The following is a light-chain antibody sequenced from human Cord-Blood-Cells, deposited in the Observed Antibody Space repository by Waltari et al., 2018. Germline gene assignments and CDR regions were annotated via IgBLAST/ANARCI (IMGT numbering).Light chain of an antibody. Sequence: DIQMTQSPSSLSASVGDRVTLTCRASQGISNYLAWYQQKPGKVPKLLLYAASTLQSWVPSRFSGSGSGTDCTLTISSLQPEDVATYYCQKYNRAPTFGQGTKVEIK. J-gene: IGKJ1*01. V-gene: IGKV1-27*01. CDR3: QKYNRAPT. CDR1: QGISNY. CDR2: AAS.